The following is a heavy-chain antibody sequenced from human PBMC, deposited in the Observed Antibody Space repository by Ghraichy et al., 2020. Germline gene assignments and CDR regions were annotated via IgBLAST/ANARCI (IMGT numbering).Heavy chain of an antibody. CDR3: AKQKGLLRENYAFDY. V-gene: IGHV3-23*01. Sequence: GESLNISCAASGFNSGTFAMSWVRQAPGKGLELVSGISSSGLRTYYADSVKGRFTISRDSSKNTLFLQMNGLRAGDTALYYCAKQKGLLRENYAFDYWGPGTLVTVSS. D-gene: IGHD1-7*01. CDR2: ISSSGLRT. CDR1: GFNSGTFA. J-gene: IGHJ4*02.